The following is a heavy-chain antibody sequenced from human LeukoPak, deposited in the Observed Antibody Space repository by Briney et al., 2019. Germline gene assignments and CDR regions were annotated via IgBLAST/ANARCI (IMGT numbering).Heavy chain of an antibody. J-gene: IGHJ4*02. CDR2: INPSGGST. Sequence: ASVKVSCKASRYTFTSYYMHWVRQAPGQGLEWMGIINPSGGSTSYAQKFQGRVTMTRDTSTSTVYMELSSLRSEDTAVYYCARDQDHCSGGSCYPTFDYWGQGTLVTVSS. D-gene: IGHD2-15*01. CDR3: ARDQDHCSGGSCYPTFDY. CDR1: RYTFTSYY. V-gene: IGHV1-46*01.